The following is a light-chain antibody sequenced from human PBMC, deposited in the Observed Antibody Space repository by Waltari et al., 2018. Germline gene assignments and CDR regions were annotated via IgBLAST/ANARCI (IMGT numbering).Light chain of an antibody. V-gene: IGLV1-44*01. CDR3: AAWDDSLNGWV. J-gene: IGLJ3*02. CDR1: SSNIGSTT. CDR2: SNN. Sequence: QSVLTQPPSASGTPGQRVHIPCSGSSSNIGSTTVNWYQQLPGTAPKLLIYSNNQRPSGVPDRFSGSKSGTSASLAISGLQSEDEADYYCAAWDDSLNGWVFGGGTKLTVL.